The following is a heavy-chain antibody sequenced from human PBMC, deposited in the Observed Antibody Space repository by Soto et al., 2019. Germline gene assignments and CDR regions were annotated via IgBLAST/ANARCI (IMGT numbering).Heavy chain of an antibody. CDR2: ISYDGNNK. J-gene: IGHJ4*02. CDR3: ERYSGNYQGPIDY. Sequence: QVQLVESGGGVVQPGRSLRLSCAASGFTFSHYGIHWVRQAPGKGLEWVAVISYDGNNKHYADSVKGRFTVSRDNSKNTLYLPMTSLRAEDTAVYFCERYSGNYQGPIDYWGQGTLVTVSS. D-gene: IGHD1-26*01. CDR1: GFTFSHYG. V-gene: IGHV3-30*03.